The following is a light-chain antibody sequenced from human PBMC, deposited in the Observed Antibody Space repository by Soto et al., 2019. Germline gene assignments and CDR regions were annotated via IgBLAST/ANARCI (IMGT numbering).Light chain of an antibody. CDR1: QSVSSSF. CDR2: DAS. V-gene: IGKV3-20*01. CDR3: QQYGSSPRT. Sequence: EIVLTQSPGTLSLSPGVRATLSCRASQSVSSSFLAWYQQKVGQAPRLLIYDASSRATGIPDRFSGSGSGTDFTLTISRLEPEDFAVYYCQQYGSSPRTFGQGTRLEIK. J-gene: IGKJ5*01.